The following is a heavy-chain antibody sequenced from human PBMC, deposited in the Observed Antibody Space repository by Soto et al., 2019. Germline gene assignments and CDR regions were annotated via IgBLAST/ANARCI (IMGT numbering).Heavy chain of an antibody. Sequence: QVQLQESGPGLVKPSETLSHTCTVSGGSVSSGSYYWSWIRQPPGKGLECIGYIYYSGSTNYNPSLKSRVTISVDTSKNQFSLKLNSVTAADTAVYYCARVSSSWGLVNYFDYWGQGTLVTVSS. J-gene: IGHJ4*02. CDR3: ARVSSSWGLVNYFDY. D-gene: IGHD6-13*01. CDR2: IYYSGST. CDR1: GGSVSSGSYY. V-gene: IGHV4-61*01.